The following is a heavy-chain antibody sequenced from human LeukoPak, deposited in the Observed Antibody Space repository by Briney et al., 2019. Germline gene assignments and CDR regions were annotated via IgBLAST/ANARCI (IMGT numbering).Heavy chain of an antibody. CDR2: INPNSGGT. Sequence: ASVKVSCKASGYTFTGYYMHWVRRAPGQGLEWMGWINPNSGGTNYAQKFQGRVTMTRDTSISTAYMELSRLRSDDTAVYYCARMFREMATIPPFDYWGQGTLVTVSS. V-gene: IGHV1-2*02. CDR3: ARMFREMATIPPFDY. J-gene: IGHJ4*02. D-gene: IGHD5-24*01. CDR1: GYTFTGYY.